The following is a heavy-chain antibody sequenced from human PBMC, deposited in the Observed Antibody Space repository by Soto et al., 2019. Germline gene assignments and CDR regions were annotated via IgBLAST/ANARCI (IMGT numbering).Heavy chain of an antibody. D-gene: IGHD6-19*01. CDR3: ARSYSSGWEFDY. V-gene: IGHV3-11*01. CDR1: GFTFSNYY. J-gene: IGHJ4*02. CDR2: ISSTGRTI. Sequence: QVQLVESGGGLVKPGGSLRLSCGASGFTFSNYYMSWIRRAPGKGLEWVSYISSTGRTIYYADSVKGRFTVSRDNAQNSLSLKLNSLRVEDTAVYYCARSYSSGWEFDYWGQGTQVTVSS.